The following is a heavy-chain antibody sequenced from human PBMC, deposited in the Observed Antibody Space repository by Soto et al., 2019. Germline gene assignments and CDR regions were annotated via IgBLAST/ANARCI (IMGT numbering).Heavy chain of an antibody. J-gene: IGHJ6*02. CDR3: AKDMAPGYYGMDV. Sequence: SETLSLTCAVYGGSFSGYYWSWIRQPPGKGLEWIGEINHSGSTNYNPSLKSRVTISVDTSKNQFSLKLSSVTAADTAVYYCAKDMAPGYYGMDVWGQGTTVTVSS. CDR1: GGSFSGYY. CDR2: INHSGST. D-gene: IGHD2-15*01. V-gene: IGHV4-34*01.